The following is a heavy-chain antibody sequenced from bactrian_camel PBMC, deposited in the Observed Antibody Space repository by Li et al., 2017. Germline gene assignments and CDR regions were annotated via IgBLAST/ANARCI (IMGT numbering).Heavy chain of an antibody. D-gene: IGHD5*01. CDR3: GDIGLRN. CDR1: GFTFSTYY. Sequence: QLVESGGGLVQPGGSLRLSCAASGFTFSTYYMSWVRQAPGKGLEYVSNIPNDGRSPGYADSVKGRFTISRDNAKNMAYLQMNSLNAEDTAVYYCGDIGLRNWGQGTQVTVS. CDR2: IPNDGRSP. V-gene: IGHV3-2*01. J-gene: IGHJ4*01.